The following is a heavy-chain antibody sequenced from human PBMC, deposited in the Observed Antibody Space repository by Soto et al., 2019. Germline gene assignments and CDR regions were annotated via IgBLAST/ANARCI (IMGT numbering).Heavy chain of an antibody. CDR2: IYPGDSDT. CDR3: ARQSYDSWSGSDY. CDR1: GYSFTSYW. D-gene: IGHD3-3*01. V-gene: IGHV5-51*01. J-gene: IGHJ4*02. Sequence: LNISCKGSGYSFTSYWIGWVRQMPGKGLEWMGIIYPGDSDTRYSPSSQGQVTISADKSISTAYLQWSSLKASDTAMYYCARQSYDSWSGSDYWGQGTLVTVSS.